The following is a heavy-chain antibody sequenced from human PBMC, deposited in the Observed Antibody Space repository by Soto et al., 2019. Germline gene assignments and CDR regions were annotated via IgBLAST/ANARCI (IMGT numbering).Heavy chain of an antibody. D-gene: IGHD6-25*01. J-gene: IGHJ5*02. Sequence: QVQLQESGPGLVKPSQTLSLTCTVSGGSISSGGYYWSWIRQHPGKGLEWIGYIYHSGSTYYNPSLTSRVTRSVATSKNQSSLKVSSVTAADTAVYYGAREAAGILNWFDPWGQGTLVTVSS. CDR3: AREAAGILNWFDP. V-gene: IGHV4-31*03. CDR1: GGSISSGGYY. CDR2: IYHSGST.